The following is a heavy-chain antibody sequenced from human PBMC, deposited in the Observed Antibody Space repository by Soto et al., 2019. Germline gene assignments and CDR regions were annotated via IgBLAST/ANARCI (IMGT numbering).Heavy chain of an antibody. CDR2: IIPIFGTA. V-gene: IGHV1-69*12. Sequence: QVQLVQSGAEVKKPGSSVKVSCKASGGTFSNYAITWVRQAPGQGLEWMGGIIPIFGTANYAQKFQGRVTITAXDXTXTSXMELSSLRSEDTAVYYCARVGVTRSPTRYYHNMDVWGQGTTVTVSS. CDR1: GGTFSNYA. D-gene: IGHD1-26*01. CDR3: ARVGVTRSPTRYYHNMDV. J-gene: IGHJ6*02.